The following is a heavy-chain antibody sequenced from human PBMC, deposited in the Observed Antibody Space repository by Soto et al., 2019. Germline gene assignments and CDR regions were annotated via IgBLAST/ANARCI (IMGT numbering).Heavy chain of an antibody. Sequence: GSLRLSFEASGFTFSGFYMHWVRQPTGKGLEWVSTIGTAGDTYYAVSVKGRFTISRDNAKNSLSLQMNSLRAGDTAVYFCARGQEVGAHFFDSWGQGTQVTVSS. CDR1: GFTFSGFY. J-gene: IGHJ4*02. D-gene: IGHD2-15*01. CDR3: ARGQEVGAHFFDS. CDR2: IGTAGDT. V-gene: IGHV3-13*01.